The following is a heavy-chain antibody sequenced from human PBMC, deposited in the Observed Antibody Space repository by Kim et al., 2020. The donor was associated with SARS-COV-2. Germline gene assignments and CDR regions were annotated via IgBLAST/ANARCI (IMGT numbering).Heavy chain of an antibody. CDR1: RGSILRYY. Sequence: SETLSLTCTVSRGSILRYYWSWIRQPPGKGLEWIGYIYYRGSTNYNPSLKSRVTISVDTSKNQFSLKLSSVTAADTAVYYCARGYTSGYRRLSEYYGMD. CDR2: IYYRGST. V-gene: IGHV4-59*13. J-gene: IGHJ6*01. D-gene: IGHD3-22*01. CDR3: ARGYTSGYRRLSEYYGMD.